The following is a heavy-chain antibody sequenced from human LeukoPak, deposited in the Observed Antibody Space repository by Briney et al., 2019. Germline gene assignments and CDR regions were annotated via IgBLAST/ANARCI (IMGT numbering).Heavy chain of an antibody. CDR3: AHSGIIMVRGVPEGWFDP. D-gene: IGHD3-10*01. CDR2: IYYSGST. J-gene: IGHJ5*02. V-gene: IGHV4-59*01. CDR1: GGSISSYY. Sequence: SETLSLTCTVSGGSISSYYWSWIRQPPGKGLEWIGYIYYSGSTNYNPSLKSRVTISVDTSKNQFSLKLSSVTAADTAVYYCAHSGIIMVRGVPEGWFDPWGQGTLVTVSS.